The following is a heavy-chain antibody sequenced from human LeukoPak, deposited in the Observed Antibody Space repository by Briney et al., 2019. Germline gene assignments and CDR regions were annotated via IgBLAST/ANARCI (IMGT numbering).Heavy chain of an antibody. Sequence: SVKVSCKASGGTFSSYAISWVRQAPEQGLGWMGRIIPILGIANYTQKFQSRVTITADKSTSTAYMELSSLRSEDTAVYYCARDSGYSYGYCDYWGQGTLVTVSS. V-gene: IGHV1-69*04. CDR3: ARDSGYSYGYCDY. D-gene: IGHD5-18*01. J-gene: IGHJ4*02. CDR2: IIPILGIA. CDR1: GGTFSSYA.